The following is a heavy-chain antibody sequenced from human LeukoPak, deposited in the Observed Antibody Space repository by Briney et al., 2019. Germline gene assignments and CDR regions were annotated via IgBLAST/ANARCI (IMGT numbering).Heavy chain of an antibody. V-gene: IGHV4-39*01. CDR3: ARFYSGSYCFDY. Sequence: PSETLSLTCTVSGGSISSSSYYWGWIRQPPGKGLEWIGGIYYSGSTYYNPSLKSRVTISVDTSKNQFSLKLSSVTAADTAVYYCARFYSGSYCFDYWGQGTLVTVSS. CDR1: GGSISSSSYY. D-gene: IGHD1-26*01. CDR2: IYYSGST. J-gene: IGHJ4*02.